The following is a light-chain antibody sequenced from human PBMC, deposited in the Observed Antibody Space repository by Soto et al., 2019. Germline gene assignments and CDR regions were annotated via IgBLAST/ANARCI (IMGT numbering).Light chain of an antibody. CDR3: QQYNNWPWT. CDR1: QSVGSG. J-gene: IGKJ1*01. Sequence: EIVMTQSPATLSVSPGERATLSCRASQSVGSGLAWYQRKPGQAPRLLIYGASTRATGIPARFSGSGSGAEFTLTISSLQSEDFAIYYCQQYNNWPWTFGQGTKVDIK. CDR2: GAS. V-gene: IGKV3-15*01.